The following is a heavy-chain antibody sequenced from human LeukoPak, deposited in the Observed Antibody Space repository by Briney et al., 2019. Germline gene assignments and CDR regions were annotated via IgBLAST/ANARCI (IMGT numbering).Heavy chain of an antibody. CDR1: GFTFSYYD. CDR2: ITSSGGNT. Sequence: PGGSLRLSCAASGFTFSYYDLSWVRQAPGKGLEWVSGITSSGGNTYYADSVKGRFTISRDNSENTLYLQMNGLRAEDTAVYYCAKVSWTTAARDYWGQGTLVTVSS. V-gene: IGHV3-23*01. D-gene: IGHD1-1*01. J-gene: IGHJ4*02. CDR3: AKVSWTTAARDY.